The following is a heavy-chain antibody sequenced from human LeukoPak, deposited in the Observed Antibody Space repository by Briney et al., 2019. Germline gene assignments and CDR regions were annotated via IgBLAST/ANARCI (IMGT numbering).Heavy chain of an antibody. Sequence: ASVKVSCKASGYTFTSYAMNWVRQAPGQGLEWMGWMNPNSGNTGYAQKFQGRVTITRNTSISTAYMELSSLRSEDTAVYYCARGAHYDFWSGYLYYYYYMDVWGKGTTVTVSS. CDR3: ARGAHYDFWSGYLYYYYYMDV. V-gene: IGHV1-8*03. CDR2: MNPNSGNT. J-gene: IGHJ6*03. CDR1: GYTFTSYA. D-gene: IGHD3-3*01.